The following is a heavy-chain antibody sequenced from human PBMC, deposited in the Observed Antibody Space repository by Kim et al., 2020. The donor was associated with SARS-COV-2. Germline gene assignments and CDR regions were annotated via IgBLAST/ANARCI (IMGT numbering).Heavy chain of an antibody. CDR3: AKRLGHSSTWLDAFDI. D-gene: IGHD6-13*01. CDR2: LSWNSGKI. J-gene: IGHJ3*02. Sequence: GGSLRLSCSASGFTFREYAMHWVRQAPGKGLEWVSGLSWNSGKIDYADSVKGRFTISRDNAKNSLYLQMNSLRAEDTALYYCAKRLGHSSTWLDAFDIWGQGTMVTVSS. CDR1: GFTFREYA. V-gene: IGHV3-9*01.